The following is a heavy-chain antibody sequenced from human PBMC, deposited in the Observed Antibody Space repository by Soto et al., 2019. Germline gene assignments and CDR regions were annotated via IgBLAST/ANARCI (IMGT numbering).Heavy chain of an antibody. CDR1: NYSIGSAHY. CDR2: IYHGGNT. V-gene: IGHV4-38-2*02. CDR3: ARAHIMMVAGSTFDF. Sequence: SETLTRTCTVSNYSIGSAHYWGWIRQSPGKGPEWIASIYHGGNTFYNPSLKSRIIISMDTSKNQMSLKLRSVTAADTAVYFCARAHIMMVAGSTFDFWGRGTLVTVSS. D-gene: IGHD2-21*02. J-gene: IGHJ4*01.